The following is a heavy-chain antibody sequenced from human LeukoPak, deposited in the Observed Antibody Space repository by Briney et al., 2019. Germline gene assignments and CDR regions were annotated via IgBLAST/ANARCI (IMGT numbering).Heavy chain of an antibody. V-gene: IGHV3-48*02. J-gene: IGHJ4*02. CDR1: GFTFTTYT. Sequence: GGSLRLSRAAPGFTFTTYTMSWLRQAPGKGLEWVSDISSGSRTISYADSVKGRFTISRDNAKNSLYLQMNSLRDEDTAVYYCARETHWGQGTLVTVSS. CDR2: ISSGSRTI. CDR3: ARETH.